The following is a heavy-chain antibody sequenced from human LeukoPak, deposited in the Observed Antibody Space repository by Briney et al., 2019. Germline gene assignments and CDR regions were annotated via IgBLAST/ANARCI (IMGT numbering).Heavy chain of an antibody. Sequence: GGSLRLSCAASGITFSTFGMHWVRQAPGKGLEWVAFIRYDGRNEYYADSVKGRFTISRDNSKNTLYLQMNSLRAEDTAVYYCARDLALARYCSGGSCSGYWGQGTLVTVSS. D-gene: IGHD2-15*01. V-gene: IGHV3-30*02. CDR1: GITFSTFG. J-gene: IGHJ4*02. CDR2: IRYDGRNE. CDR3: ARDLALARYCSGGSCSGY.